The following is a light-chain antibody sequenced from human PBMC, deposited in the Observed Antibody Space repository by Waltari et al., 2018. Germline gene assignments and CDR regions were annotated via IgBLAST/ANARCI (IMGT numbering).Light chain of an antibody. J-gene: IGLJ1*01. Sequence: QSALTQPASVSGSPGQSITISCSGTDSDVGAYAFVSWYQQHPGKAPHLIIYEVSKRPSGISNRFPASKSGNTASLTSAGLQAEDEADYYCSSYTTSSAPGVFGTGTRVTVL. CDR2: EVS. CDR3: SSYTTSSAPGV. V-gene: IGLV2-14*01. CDR1: DSDVGAYAF.